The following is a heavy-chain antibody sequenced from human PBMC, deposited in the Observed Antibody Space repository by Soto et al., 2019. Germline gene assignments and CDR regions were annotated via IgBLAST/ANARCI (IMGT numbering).Heavy chain of an antibody. J-gene: IGHJ1*01. D-gene: IGHD4-17*01. Sequence: ASVKVSCKASGYTFTSYGISWVRQAPGQGLEWMGWISAYNGNTNYAQKLQGRVTMTTDTSTSTAYMELRSLGSDDTAVYYCAGVMTTVTTFEHWGQGTLVTVSS. CDR2: ISAYNGNT. CDR1: GYTFTSYG. CDR3: AGVMTTVTTFEH. V-gene: IGHV1-18*01.